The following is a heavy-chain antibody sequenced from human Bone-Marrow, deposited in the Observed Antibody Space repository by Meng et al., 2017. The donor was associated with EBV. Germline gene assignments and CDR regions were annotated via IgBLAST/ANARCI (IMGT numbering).Heavy chain of an antibody. Sequence: HVQPQQWGAGLLKAHAPLSLTFACDGGSLSGYYWTWIRTPPGKGLEWIGEINHSGSTNYNPSLKSRVTISVDTSKNQFSLKLSSVTAADTAVYYCATQRRDTDWFDPWGQGTLVTVSS. D-gene: IGHD6-25*01. CDR1: GGSLSGYY. V-gene: IGHV4-34*01. CDR3: ATQRRDTDWFDP. J-gene: IGHJ5*02. CDR2: INHSGST.